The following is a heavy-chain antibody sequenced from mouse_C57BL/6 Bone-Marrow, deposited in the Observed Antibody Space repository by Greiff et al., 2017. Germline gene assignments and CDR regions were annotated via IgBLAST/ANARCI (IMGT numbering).Heavy chain of an antibody. CDR1: GFSLTSYG. CDR2: IWRGGST. Sequence: QVHVKQSGPGLVQPSQSLSITCTVSGFSLTSYGVHWVRQSPGKGLEWLGVIWRGGSTDYNAAFVSRLSITKDNSKSQVFFKMNSLQADDTAIYYCAKVYSYASYFDVWGTGTTVTVSS. CDR3: AKVYSYASYFDV. V-gene: IGHV2-5*01. J-gene: IGHJ1*03. D-gene: IGHD1-1*01.